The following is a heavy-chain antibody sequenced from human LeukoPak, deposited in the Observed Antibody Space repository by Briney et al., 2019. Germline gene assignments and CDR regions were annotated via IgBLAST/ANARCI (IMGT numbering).Heavy chain of an antibody. CDR1: GYTFTSYD. J-gene: IGHJ6*03. Sequence: GASVKVSCKASGYTFTSYDINWVRQATGQGLEWMGWMNPNSGNTGYAQKFQGRVTMTRNTSISTAYMELSSLRSEDTAVYYCARGGDGYNYCHYYYYMDVWGKGTTVTVSS. CDR2: MNPNSGNT. D-gene: IGHD5-24*01. V-gene: IGHV1-8*01. CDR3: ARGGDGYNYCHYYYYMDV.